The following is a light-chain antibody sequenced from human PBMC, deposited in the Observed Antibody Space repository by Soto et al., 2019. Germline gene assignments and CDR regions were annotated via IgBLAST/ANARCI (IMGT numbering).Light chain of an antibody. J-gene: IGKJ4*01. CDR3: QQYNSYPLT. V-gene: IGKV3-11*01. CDR1: QSISSY. Sequence: EIVLTQSPATLSLSPGERATLSCRASQSISSYLAWYQQKPGQAPRLLIYDASNTATGIPARFSGSGSGTDFTLTISSLEPEDFATYYCQQYNSYPLTFGGGTKVEIK. CDR2: DAS.